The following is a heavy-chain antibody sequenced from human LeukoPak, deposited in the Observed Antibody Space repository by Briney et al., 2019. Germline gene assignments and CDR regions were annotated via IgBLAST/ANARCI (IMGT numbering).Heavy chain of an antibody. CDR3: ARVFKVNVVVPAAKDYYYMDV. D-gene: IGHD2-2*01. CDR1: GFTFSSYA. CDR2: ISGSGGST. Sequence: GGSLRLSCAASGFTFSSYAMSWVRQAPGKGLEWVSAISGSGGSTYYADSVKGRFTISRDNSKNTLYLQMDSLRAEDTAVYYCARVFKVNVVVPAAKDYYYMDVWGKGTTVTVSS. J-gene: IGHJ6*03. V-gene: IGHV3-23*01.